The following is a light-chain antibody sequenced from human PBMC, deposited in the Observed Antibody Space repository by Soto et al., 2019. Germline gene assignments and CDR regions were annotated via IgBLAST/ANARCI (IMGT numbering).Light chain of an antibody. CDR2: LTS. CDR1: QGIDKN. J-gene: IGKJ1*01. Sequence: DIQMTQSPSSLSASVGDRVTIICRASQGIDKNLAWYQQKPGQVPKLLIHLTSTLQSGVPSRFSGSGSGTDFTLTISSLQPEDVASYYCQKYNSVPATFGQGTKVEI. CDR3: QKYNSVPAT. V-gene: IGKV1-27*01.